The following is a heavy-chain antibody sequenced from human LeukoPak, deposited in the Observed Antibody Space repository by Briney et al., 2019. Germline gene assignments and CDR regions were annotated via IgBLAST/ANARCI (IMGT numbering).Heavy chain of an antibody. CDR2: FSRSGPDT. D-gene: IGHD6-13*01. CDR3: AKGSLGSWYYFDY. J-gene: IGHJ4*02. Sequence: GGSLRLSCAASGFTFGNSTMSWVRQAPGKGPEWVSTFSRSGPDTYYADSVKGRFTIFRDNSKNTLYLQMNSLRAEDTAVYYCAKGSLGSWYYFDYWGQGTLVTVSS. V-gene: IGHV3-23*01. CDR1: GFTFGNST.